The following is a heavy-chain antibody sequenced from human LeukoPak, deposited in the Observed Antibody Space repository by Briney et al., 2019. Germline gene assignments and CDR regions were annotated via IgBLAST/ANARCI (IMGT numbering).Heavy chain of an antibody. CDR2: INQNGSEK. D-gene: IGHD1-26*01. CDR3: AKAPRGSGSLYYFDY. J-gene: IGHJ4*02. Sequence: GGSLRLSCAASGFTFSSYWMSWVRQAPGKGLEWVASINQNGSEKYYVDSVKGRFTISRDNAKNSLYLQMNSLRAEDTAIYYCAKAPRGSGSLYYFDYWGQGTLVTVSS. V-gene: IGHV3-7*01. CDR1: GFTFSSYW.